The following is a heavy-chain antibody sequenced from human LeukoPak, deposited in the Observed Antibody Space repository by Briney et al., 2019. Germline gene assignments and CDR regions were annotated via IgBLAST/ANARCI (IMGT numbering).Heavy chain of an antibody. CDR3: TKSNGYGLIRI. D-gene: IGHD3-10*01. J-gene: IGHJ3*02. Sequence: SETLSLTCSVSGDSIIGYYWGWIRQPPGKGLEWIGNIYYTGNTYYNSSLKSRVTISLDTSKNQFSLKVISMTAADTAAYYCTKSNGYGLIRICGRGTMVTVSS. CDR2: IYYTGNT. V-gene: IGHV4-39*07. CDR1: GDSIIGYY.